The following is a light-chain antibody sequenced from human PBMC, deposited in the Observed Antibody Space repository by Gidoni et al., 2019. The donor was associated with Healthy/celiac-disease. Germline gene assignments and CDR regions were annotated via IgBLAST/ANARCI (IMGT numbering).Light chain of an antibody. CDR1: SSNIGSNY. V-gene: IGLV1-47*01. Sequence: QSVLTQPPSASGTPGQRVTISCSGSSSNIGSNYLYWYQQLPGTAPKLLIYRNNQRPSGVPDRFSGSKSGTSASLAISGLRSEDEADYYCAAWDDSLSANVVFGGGTKLTVL. J-gene: IGLJ2*01. CDR3: AAWDDSLSANVV. CDR2: RNN.